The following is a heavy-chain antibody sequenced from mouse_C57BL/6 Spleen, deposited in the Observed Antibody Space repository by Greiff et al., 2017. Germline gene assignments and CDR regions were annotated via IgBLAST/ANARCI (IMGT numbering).Heavy chain of an antibody. CDR3: ASCDYCKGWFAY. CDR1: GYTFTSYW. J-gene: IGHJ3*01. CDR2: IYPGSGST. V-gene: IGHV1-55*01. D-gene: IGHD2-1*01. Sequence: QVQLQQPGAELVKPGASVKMSCKASGYTFTSYWITWVKQRPGQGLEWIGGIYPGSGSTNYNEKFKSKATLTVDTSSSTAYMQLSSLTSEDSAVYDCASCDYCKGWFAYWGQGTLVTVSA.